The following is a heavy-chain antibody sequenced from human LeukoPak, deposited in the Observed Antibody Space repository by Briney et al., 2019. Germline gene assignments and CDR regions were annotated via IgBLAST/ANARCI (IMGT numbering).Heavy chain of an antibody. CDR2: IYYSGST. V-gene: IGHV4-39*01. CDR1: GGSISSSSYY. Sequence: SETLSLTCTVSGGSISSSSYYWGWIRQPPGKGLEWIGSIYYSGSTYYNPSLKSRVTISVDTSKNQFSLKLSSVTAADTAVYYCARHAILIGYQLLFNWFDPWGQGTLVTVSS. CDR3: ARHAILIGYQLLFNWFDP. D-gene: IGHD2-2*01. J-gene: IGHJ5*02.